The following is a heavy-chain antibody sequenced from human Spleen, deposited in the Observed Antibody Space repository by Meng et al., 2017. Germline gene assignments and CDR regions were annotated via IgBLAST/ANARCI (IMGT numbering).Heavy chain of an antibody. CDR2: IKQDGSEK. Sequence: GESLKISCAASGFTFSSYWMSWVRQAPGKGLEWVANIKQDGSEKYYVDSVKGRFTISRDNAKNSLYLQMNSLRAEDTAVYYCARDGVLATVTTENAFDIWGQGTMVTVSS. CDR1: GFTFSSYW. J-gene: IGHJ3*02. D-gene: IGHD4-17*01. CDR3: ARDGVLATVTTENAFDI. V-gene: IGHV3-7*01.